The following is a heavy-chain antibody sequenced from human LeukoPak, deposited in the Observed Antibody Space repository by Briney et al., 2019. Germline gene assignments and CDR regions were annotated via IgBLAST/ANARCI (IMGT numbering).Heavy chain of an antibody. J-gene: IGHJ4*02. CDR3: AREPSGWYGSDY. CDR1: GYTFTSYY. D-gene: IGHD6-19*01. V-gene: IGHV1-46*01. CDR2: INPSGGST. Sequence: ASVKVPCKASGYTFTSYYMHWVRQAPGQGLEWMGIINPSGGSTSYAQKFQGRVTMTRDTSTSTVYMELSSLRSEDTAVYYCAREPSGWYGSDYWGQGTLVTVSS.